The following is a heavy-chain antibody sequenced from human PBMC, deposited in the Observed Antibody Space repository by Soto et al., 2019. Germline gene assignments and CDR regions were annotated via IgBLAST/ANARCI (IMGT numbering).Heavy chain of an antibody. CDR3: ARIPRTFDLYGLDV. CDR2: IGKSGRIV. V-gene: IGHV3-48*03. CDR1: GFTFSSYE. J-gene: IGHJ6*02. Sequence: GGSLRLSCVAPGFTFSSYEMTWVRQAPGKGLEWVSDIGKSGRIVYNADSVKGRFTISRDDARNTVLLQMSSLRVEDTAVYYCARIPRTFDLYGLDVWGQGTTVTVSS.